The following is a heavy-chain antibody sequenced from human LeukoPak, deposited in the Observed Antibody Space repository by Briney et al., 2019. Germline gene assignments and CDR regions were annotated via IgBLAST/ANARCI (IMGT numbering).Heavy chain of an antibody. V-gene: IGHV4-59*01. CDR2: IYYSGST. J-gene: IGHJ4*02. Sequence: SETLSLTCTVSGGSISSYYWSWIRQPPGKGLEWIGYIYYSGSTNYNPSLKSRATISVDTSKNQFSLRLSSVTAADTAVYYCARDVRNYYDSSGYPWAFDYWGQGTLVTVSS. CDR3: ARDVRNYYDSSGYPWAFDY. CDR1: GGSISSYY. D-gene: IGHD3-22*01.